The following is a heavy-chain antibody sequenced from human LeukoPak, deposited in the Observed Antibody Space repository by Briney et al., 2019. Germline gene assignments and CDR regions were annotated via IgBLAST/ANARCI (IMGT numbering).Heavy chain of an antibody. D-gene: IGHD1-26*01. J-gene: IGHJ4*02. V-gene: IGHV3-11*01. Sequence: PGGSLRLSCAASGSTFSDYYMSWIRQAPGKGLEWVSYISSSGSTIYYADSVKGRFTISRDNAKNSLYLQMNSLRAEDTAVYYCARDRVGDWEYFDYWGQGTLVTVSS. CDR2: ISSSGSTI. CDR1: GSTFSDYY. CDR3: ARDRVGDWEYFDY.